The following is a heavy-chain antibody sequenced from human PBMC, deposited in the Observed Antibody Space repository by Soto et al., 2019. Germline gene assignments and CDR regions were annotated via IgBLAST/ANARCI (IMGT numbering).Heavy chain of an antibody. V-gene: IGHV3-21*01. D-gene: IGHD6-6*01. Sequence: GGSLRLSCAASGFTFSSYSMNWVRQAPGKGLEWVSSISSSSSYIYYADSLKGRFTISRDNAKNSLYLQMNSLRAEDTAVYYCARDHPETSSSSFDYWGQGTLVTVSS. CDR1: GFTFSSYS. J-gene: IGHJ4*02. CDR2: ISSSSSYI. CDR3: ARDHPETSSSSFDY.